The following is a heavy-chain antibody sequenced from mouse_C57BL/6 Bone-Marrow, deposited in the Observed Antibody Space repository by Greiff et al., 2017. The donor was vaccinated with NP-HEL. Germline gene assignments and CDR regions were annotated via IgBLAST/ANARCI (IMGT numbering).Heavy chain of an antibody. CDR2: IWWDDDK. Sequence: QVTLKESGPGILQPSQTLSLTCSFSGFSLSTFGMGVGWLRPPSGKGLEWLAHIWWDDDKYYNPALKSRLTISKDTSKNQVFRKIANVDTADTATYYCARMRITYYFDYWGQGTTLTVSS. CDR1: GFSLSTFGMG. D-gene: IGHD2-4*01. V-gene: IGHV8-8*01. CDR3: ARMRITYYFDY. J-gene: IGHJ2*01.